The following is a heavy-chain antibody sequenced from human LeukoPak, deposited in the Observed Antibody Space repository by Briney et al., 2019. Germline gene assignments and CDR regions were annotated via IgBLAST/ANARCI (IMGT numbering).Heavy chain of an antibody. CDR2: IIPILGIA. J-gene: IGHJ6*02. Sequence: SVKVSCKASGGTFSSYAISWVRQAPGQGLEWMGRIIPILGIANYAQKFQGRVTITADKSTSTAYMGLSSLRSEDTAVYYCARSIVVVPAAMPQDYYYGMDVWGQGTTVTVSS. D-gene: IGHD2-2*01. CDR1: GGTFSSYA. V-gene: IGHV1-69*04. CDR3: ARSIVVVPAAMPQDYYYGMDV.